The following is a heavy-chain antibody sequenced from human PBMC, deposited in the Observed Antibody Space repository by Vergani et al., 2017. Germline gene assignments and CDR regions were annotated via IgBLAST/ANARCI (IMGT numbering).Heavy chain of an antibody. J-gene: IGHJ5*02. CDR2: IYPGESNT. CDR1: GYSFTSYW. D-gene: IGHD6-13*01. V-gene: IGHV5-51*01. Sequence: EVQLVQSGAEVKKPGESLKISCKGSGYSFTSYWNGWVRQMPGKGLEWMGIIYPGESNTRYSPSFQGQVTISADKSISTAYLQWSSLKASDTAMYYCARCVAAADAETLGFDPWGQGTLVTVSS. CDR3: ARCVAAADAETLGFDP.